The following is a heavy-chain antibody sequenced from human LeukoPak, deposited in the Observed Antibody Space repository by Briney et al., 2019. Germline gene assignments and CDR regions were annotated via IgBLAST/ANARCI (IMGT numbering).Heavy chain of an antibody. Sequence: GGSLRLSCAASGFTVSSNYMSWVRQAPGKGLEWVSVIYSGGSTYYADSVKGRFTISRDNAKNSLYLQMNSLRAEDTAVYYCARGGGYSSSWYKNFDYWGQGTLVTVSS. D-gene: IGHD6-13*01. CDR2: IYSGGST. CDR1: GFTVSSNY. CDR3: ARGGGYSSSWYKNFDY. J-gene: IGHJ4*02. V-gene: IGHV3-53*01.